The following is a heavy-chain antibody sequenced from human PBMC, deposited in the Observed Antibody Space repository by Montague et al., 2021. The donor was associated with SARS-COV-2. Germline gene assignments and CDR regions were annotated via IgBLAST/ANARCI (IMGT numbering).Heavy chain of an antibody. Sequence: PALVTPTQTLTLTCTFSGFSLSTSGVGVGWIRQPPGKALEWLALIYWDDDKRYSPSLKSRLTITKDTSKNQVVLTMTNMDPVDTATYYCAHSRYYYYDSSGYRVYSFDCWGQGTLVTVSS. D-gene: IGHD3-22*01. V-gene: IGHV2-5*02. CDR2: IYWDDDK. CDR3: AHSRYYYYDSSGYRVYSFDC. J-gene: IGHJ4*02. CDR1: GFSLSTSGVG.